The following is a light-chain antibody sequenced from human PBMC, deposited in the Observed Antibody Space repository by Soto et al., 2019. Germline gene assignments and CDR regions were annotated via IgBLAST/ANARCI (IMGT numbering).Light chain of an antibody. CDR2: AAS. Sequence: ELLITQSPAALSVSPGETATLSCRASQSVRSNLAWYQQKPGQAPRLVIYAASTRATGIPDRFSGSVSGTEFTLTISSLQSEDFAVYYCQQYNEWPPFTFGQGTKVDVK. J-gene: IGKJ1*01. V-gene: IGKV3-15*01. CDR3: QQYNEWPPFT. CDR1: QSVRSN.